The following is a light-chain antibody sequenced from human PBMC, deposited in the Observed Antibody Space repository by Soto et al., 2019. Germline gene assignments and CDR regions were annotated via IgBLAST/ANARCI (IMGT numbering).Light chain of an antibody. CDR1: SSNIGSNT. CDR2: SNN. CDR3: SSYTSSSTI. Sequence: QSVLTQPPSASGTPGQRVTISCSGSSSNIGSNTVNWYQQLPGTAPKLLIYSNNQRPSGVPDRFSGSKSGTSASLAISGLQSEDEADYYCSSYTSSSTIFGGGTQLTVL. J-gene: IGLJ2*01. V-gene: IGLV1-44*01.